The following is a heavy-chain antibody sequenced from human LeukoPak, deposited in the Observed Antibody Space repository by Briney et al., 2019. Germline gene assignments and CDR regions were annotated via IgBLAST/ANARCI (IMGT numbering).Heavy chain of an antibody. V-gene: IGHV3-23*01. J-gene: IGHJ5*02. CDR2: ISSSGGST. CDR1: GFTFSSYA. D-gene: IGHD2-2*01. CDR3: AKVPLGYCSSTSCRGHWFDP. Sequence: GGSLRLSCAASGFTFSSYAMSWVRQAPGKGLEWVSVISSSGGSTYYADSVKGRFTISRDNFKNTLYLQMNSLRAEDTAVYYCAKVPLGYCSSTSCRGHWFDPWGQGTLVTVSS.